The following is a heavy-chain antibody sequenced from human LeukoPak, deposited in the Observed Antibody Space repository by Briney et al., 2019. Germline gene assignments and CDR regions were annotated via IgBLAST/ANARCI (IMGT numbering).Heavy chain of an antibody. CDR3: AALEDYGDYEFVH. D-gene: IGHD4-17*01. J-gene: IGHJ4*02. V-gene: IGHV1-24*01. Sequence: ASVKVSCKVAGYTLTELSMHWVRQPPGKGLERMGGFDPEDGETIYAQKFQGRVTMTEDTSTDTAYMELSSLRSEDTAVYYCAALEDYGDYEFVHWGQGTLVTVSS. CDR1: GYTLTELS. CDR2: FDPEDGET.